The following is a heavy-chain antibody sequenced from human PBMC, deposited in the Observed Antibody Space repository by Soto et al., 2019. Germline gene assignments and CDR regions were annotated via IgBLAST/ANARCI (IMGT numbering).Heavy chain of an antibody. CDR1: GTSISSSYW. Sequence: SETLSLTCRVSGTSISSSYWWAWVRQSPGKGLEWIGEIYHNGITKYNPSLKSRVSMSIDKSNNQFSLKLTSVTAADTSVFYCATVPPRIVVVLAEFPTWGQGTLVTVSS. D-gene: IGHD2-21*01. J-gene: IGHJ4*02. V-gene: IGHV4-4*02. CDR2: IYHNGIT. CDR3: ATVPPRIVVVLAEFPT.